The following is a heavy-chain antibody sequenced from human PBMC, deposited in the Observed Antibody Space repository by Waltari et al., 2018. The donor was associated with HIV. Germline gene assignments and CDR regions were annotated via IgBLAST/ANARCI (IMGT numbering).Heavy chain of an antibody. CDR2: IKDDGSEK. CDR1: GCTFTNYW. CDR3: ARIGTFPHNYAIDF. Sequence: EVQLMESGGGLVQSGGSRRLSCAALGCTFTNYWMSWVRKTPGKGLEWVAYIKDDGSEKYYMGSVKGRFTISRDNAKNSMFLQMNSLRAEDTAVYYCARIGTFPHNYAIDFWGQGTTVTVSS. J-gene: IGHJ6*02. V-gene: IGHV3-7*01. D-gene: IGHD1-26*01.